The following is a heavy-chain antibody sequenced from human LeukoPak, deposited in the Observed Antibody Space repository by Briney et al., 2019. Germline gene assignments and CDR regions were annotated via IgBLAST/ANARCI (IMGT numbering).Heavy chain of an antibody. Sequence: GGSLRLSCAASGFTFSSYGMQWVRQAPGKGLGWVAVMSYEGSNKYYADSVKGRFTISRDNGKNTLYLQMNSLSAEDTAVYSCAKEIYCGGACLALGYWGQGTLVTVSS. D-gene: IGHD2-21*02. CDR1: GFTFSSYG. CDR2: MSYEGSNK. J-gene: IGHJ4*02. V-gene: IGHV3-30*18. CDR3: AKEIYCGGACLALGY.